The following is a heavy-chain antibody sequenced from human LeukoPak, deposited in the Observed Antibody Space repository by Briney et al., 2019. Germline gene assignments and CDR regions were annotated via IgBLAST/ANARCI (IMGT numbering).Heavy chain of an antibody. Sequence: SETLSLTCTVSGASISSDYWSWIRKPPGKELEWIGYISYSGSTNFNPSLKSRVTMSVDTSKNQFSLMLISVRAVDTAVYYCARYQRSESRAMDVWGQGTTVTVSS. D-gene: IGHD6-25*01. CDR1: GASISSDY. J-gene: IGHJ6*02. CDR2: ISYSGST. V-gene: IGHV4-59*01. CDR3: ARYQRSESRAMDV.